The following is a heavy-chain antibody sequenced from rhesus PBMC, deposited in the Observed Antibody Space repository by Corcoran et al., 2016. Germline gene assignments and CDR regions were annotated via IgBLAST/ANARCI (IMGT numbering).Heavy chain of an antibody. Sequence: QVQLQESGPGLVKPSETLSLTCAVSGGSISRSNWWSWIRQPPGKGLEWFGYISGSSGSTYFNPSLKSRVTISTDTSTNQFSLKLSSVTAADTAVYYCASRIAAPFDYWGQGVLVTVSS. CDR1: GGSISRSNW. CDR3: ASRIAAPFDY. V-gene: IGHV4-65*01. J-gene: IGHJ4*01. CDR2: ISGSSGST. D-gene: IGHD6-31*01.